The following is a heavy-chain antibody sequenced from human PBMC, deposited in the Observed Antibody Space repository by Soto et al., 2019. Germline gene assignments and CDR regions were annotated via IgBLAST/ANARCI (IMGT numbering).Heavy chain of an antibody. CDR3: ARGYGHGGSPFNF. J-gene: IGHJ4*02. Sequence: QVQLQESGPGLVKPSETLSLTCTVSGGSTHSYYWAWIRQPPGKGLEWMGYVYYNGDTNYNPSLKSRVTISVEASKNQFALKLTSVTSADTAVYYCARGYGHGGSPFNFWGQGTLVPVTS. CDR2: VYYNGDT. D-gene: IGHD5-18*01. CDR1: GGSTHSYY. V-gene: IGHV4-59*01.